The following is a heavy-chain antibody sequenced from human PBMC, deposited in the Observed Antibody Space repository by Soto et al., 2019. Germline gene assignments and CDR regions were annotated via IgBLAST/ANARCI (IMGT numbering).Heavy chain of an antibody. J-gene: IGHJ4*02. CDR1: GFFFTGYW. V-gene: IGHV5-51*01. CDR3: ARYGANNLDY. Sequence: GESLKISCETSGFFFTGYWLGRARQMPRKGLEWMGVIYPDDSDTRYSPSFQGRVTISADKSISTAYLQWSSLKASDTAMYYCARYGANNLDYWGQGTLVTVSS. CDR2: IYPDDSDT. D-gene: IGHD4-17*01.